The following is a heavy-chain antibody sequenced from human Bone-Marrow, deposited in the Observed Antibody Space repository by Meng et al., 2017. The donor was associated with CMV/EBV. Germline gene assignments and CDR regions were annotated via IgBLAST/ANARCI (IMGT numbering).Heavy chain of an antibody. CDR2: VNPNSGNT. D-gene: IGHD2-15*01. CDR1: GYTFTTYD. Sequence: ASVKVSCKASGYTFTTYDINWVRQATGQGPEWMGWVNPNSGNTGYAQKFQGRVTMTRVTSISTAYMELSSLTSDDTAVYYCARTRIEVEPDGTKIKYYNYGMDVWGQGTTVTVSS. J-gene: IGHJ6*02. CDR3: ARTRIEVEPDGTKIKYYNYGMDV. V-gene: IGHV1-8*01.